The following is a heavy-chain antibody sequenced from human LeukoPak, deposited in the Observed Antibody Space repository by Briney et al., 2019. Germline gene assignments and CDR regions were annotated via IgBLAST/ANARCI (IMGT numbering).Heavy chain of an antibody. CDR1: GYSISTDYY. D-gene: IGHD4-23*01. Sequence: PSETLSLTCTVSGYSISTDYYRGWIRQPPGEGLEWIGSIYHSGSTYYNPSLKSRVTISVDTSKNQFSLRLSSVTAADTAVYYCARDYYGGNRYYYYGMDVWGQGTTVTVSS. CDR2: IYHSGST. J-gene: IGHJ6*02. CDR3: ARDYYGGNRYYYYGMDV. V-gene: IGHV4-38-2*02.